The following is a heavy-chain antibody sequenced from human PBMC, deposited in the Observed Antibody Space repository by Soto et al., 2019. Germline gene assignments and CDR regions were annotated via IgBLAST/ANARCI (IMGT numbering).Heavy chain of an antibody. CDR3: SHKGGRGAGMDV. CDR1: GFSVSTGGVG. V-gene: IGHV2-5*02. Sequence: QITLKESGPTLVKPTQTLTLTCTFSGFSVSTGGVGVAWIRQPPGKALEWLALIYWDDDKRYSPFRQSRVTITKDTSNNQVVLTMTNMDPVDTATYYCSHKGGRGAGMDVWGQGTTVTVSS. D-gene: IGHD2-15*01. J-gene: IGHJ6*02. CDR2: IYWDDDK.